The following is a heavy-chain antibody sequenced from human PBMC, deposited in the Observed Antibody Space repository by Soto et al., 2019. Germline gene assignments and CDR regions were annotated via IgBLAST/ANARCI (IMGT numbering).Heavy chain of an antibody. V-gene: IGHV4-39*01. Sequence: PSETLSLTCTVSGDSVTTTSYFWGWIRQSPGKGLEWIGNIHHSGSVYYSPSLKSRVTISVDTSNNQFSLKLDSVTAADTAVYYCARQERFGSWFDPWGLGILVTVSS. CDR2: IHHSGSV. J-gene: IGHJ5*02. CDR1: GDSVTTTSYF. D-gene: IGHD1-26*01. CDR3: ARQERFGSWFDP.